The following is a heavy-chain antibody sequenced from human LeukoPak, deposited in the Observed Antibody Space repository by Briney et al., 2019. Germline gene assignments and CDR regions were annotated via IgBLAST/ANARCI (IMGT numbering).Heavy chain of an antibody. D-gene: IGHD3-9*01. CDR1: GFTFSSYA. CDR3: AKDATASPYFHWFDN. CDR2: ISSGDRT. J-gene: IGHJ4*02. Sequence: GGSLRLSCAASGFTFSSYAMNWVRQAPGKGLEWVAGISSGDRTFHAESVKGRFTISRDKSKDTLSLQMNSLRAEDTAVYYCAKDATASPYFHWFDNWGQGTQVSVSS. V-gene: IGHV3-23*01.